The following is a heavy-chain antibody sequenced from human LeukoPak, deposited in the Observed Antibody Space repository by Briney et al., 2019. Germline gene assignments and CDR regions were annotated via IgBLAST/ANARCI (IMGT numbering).Heavy chain of an antibody. Sequence: SGTLSLTCAVSGGSISSSNWWSWVRQPPGKGLEWIGEIYHSGSTNYNPSLKSRVTTSVDKSKNQFSLKLSSVTAADTAVYYCARVSGYSSSWGYYYGMDVWGKGTTVTVSS. CDR3: ARVSGYSSSWGYYYGMDV. V-gene: IGHV4-4*02. CDR1: GGSISSSNW. D-gene: IGHD6-13*01. J-gene: IGHJ6*04. CDR2: IYHSGST.